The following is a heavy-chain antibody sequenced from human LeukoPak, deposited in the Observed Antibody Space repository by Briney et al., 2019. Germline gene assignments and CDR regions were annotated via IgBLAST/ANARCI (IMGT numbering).Heavy chain of an antibody. CDR1: GFTFSSYA. CDR2: ISYDGSNK. J-gene: IGHJ6*03. Sequence: PGGSLRLSCAASGFTFSSYAMHWVRQAPGKGLEWVAVISYDGSNKYYADSVKGRFTISRDNSKNTLYLQMNSLTTDDTGVYYCAKDQVPMDVWGKGTTVTVSS. V-gene: IGHV3-30-3*01. CDR3: AKDQVPMDV.